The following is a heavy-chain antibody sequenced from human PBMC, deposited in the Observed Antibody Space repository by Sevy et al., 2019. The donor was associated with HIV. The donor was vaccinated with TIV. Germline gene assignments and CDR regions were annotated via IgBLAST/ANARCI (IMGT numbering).Heavy chain of an antibody. CDR1: GDSINSNDYY. V-gene: IGHV4-39*01. CDR2: IYYSGST. CDR3: ARHLPLAYYEILTPDSRPFDN. J-gene: IGHJ4*02. Sequence: SETLSLTCGVSGDSINSNDYYWGWIRQPPGKGLEWIGTIYYSGSTYYNPSLKSRVTISVDTSKNQFSLKLTSVTAADTALSDCARHLPLAYYEILTPDSRPFDNWGKGTLVSVSS. D-gene: IGHD3-9*01.